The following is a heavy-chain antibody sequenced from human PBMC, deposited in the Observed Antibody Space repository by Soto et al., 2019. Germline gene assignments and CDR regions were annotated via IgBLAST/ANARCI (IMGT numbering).Heavy chain of an antibody. V-gene: IGHV3-72*01. CDR2: TRNKANSYTT. CDR1: GFTFSDHY. D-gene: IGHD4-17*01. CDR3: ARVDYGDPDY. J-gene: IGHJ4*02. Sequence: EVQLVESGGGLVQPGGSLILSCAASGFTFSDHYMDWVRQAPGKGLEWVGRTRNKANSYTTDYAAAVKGRFTISRDDSKNSVFLQMNRLKTVDTAVYYCARVDYGDPDYWGQGTLVTVST.